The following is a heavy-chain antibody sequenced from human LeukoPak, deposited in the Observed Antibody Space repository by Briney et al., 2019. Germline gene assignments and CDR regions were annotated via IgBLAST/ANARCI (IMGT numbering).Heavy chain of an antibody. J-gene: IGHJ6*02. Sequence: ASVKVSCKASGYTFTSYGISWVRQAPGQGLEWMGWISAYNGNTNYAQKLQGRVTMTTDTSTSTAYMELRSLRSDDTAVYYCAREYCSSTSCYKNYYYYGTDVWGQGTTVTVSS. D-gene: IGHD2-2*02. CDR3: AREYCSSTSCYKNYYYYGTDV. CDR1: GYTFTSYG. V-gene: IGHV1-18*01. CDR2: ISAYNGNT.